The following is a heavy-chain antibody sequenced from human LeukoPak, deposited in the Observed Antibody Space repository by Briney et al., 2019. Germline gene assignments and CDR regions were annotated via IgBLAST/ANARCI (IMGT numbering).Heavy chain of an antibody. V-gene: IGHV3-30-3*01. J-gene: IGHJ4*02. CDR2: ISDDGTNK. CDR3: ARDCCGEWYFFDL. Sequence: GRSLRLSCAASRFPFNNYVMHWVRQAPGKGLEWVAFISDDGTNKYYTDSVKGRFTISRDNSKNTLYLQMNSLRAEDTAVYYCARDCCGEWYFFDLWGQGTLVTVSS. CDR1: RFPFNNYV. D-gene: IGHD3-10*01.